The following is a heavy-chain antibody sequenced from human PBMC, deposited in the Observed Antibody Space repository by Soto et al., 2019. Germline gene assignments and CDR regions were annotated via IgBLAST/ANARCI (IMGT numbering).Heavy chain of an antibody. V-gene: IGHV3-7*01. CDR3: ARDGRNYYGSGSSHY. CDR1: GFTFSSYW. CDR2: IKQDGSEK. J-gene: IGHJ4*02. D-gene: IGHD3-10*01. Sequence: EVQLVESGGGLVQPGGSLRLSCAASGFTFSSYWMSWVRQAPGKGLEWVANIKQDGSEKYYVDSVKGRFTISRDNAKNSLYLQMNSLRAEDTAVYYCARDGRNYYGSGSSHYWGQGTLVTVSS.